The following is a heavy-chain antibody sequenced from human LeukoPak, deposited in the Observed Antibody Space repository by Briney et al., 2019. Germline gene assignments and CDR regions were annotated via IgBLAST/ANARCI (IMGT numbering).Heavy chain of an antibody. D-gene: IGHD5-24*01. J-gene: IGHJ3*02. Sequence: GESLKISCKGSGYSFTAYWIGWVRPIPGKGLEWWGIIYTGDSDTRYSPSFQGQVTISVDKSINTAYLEWSSLKASDAAMYYCARQLGRLQPLSMWGQGTMVTVSS. CDR1: GYSFTAYW. V-gene: IGHV5-51*01. CDR2: IYTGDSDT. CDR3: ARQLGRLQPLSM.